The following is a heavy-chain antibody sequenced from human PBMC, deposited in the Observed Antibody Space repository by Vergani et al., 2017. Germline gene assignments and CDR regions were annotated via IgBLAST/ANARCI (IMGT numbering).Heavy chain of an antibody. D-gene: IGHD3-10*01. V-gene: IGHV4-4*02. CDR3: ASLTYYGSGSTDPMDDP. CDR1: GGSICSSNW. J-gene: IGHJ5*02. CDR2: IYHSGST. Sequence: QVQLQESGPGLVKPSGTLSLTCAVSGGSICSSNWWSWVRQPPGKGLEWIGEIYHSGSTNYNPSLKSRVTISVDESKNQFSLKLSSVTAADTAVYYCASLTYYGSGSTDPMDDPWGQGTLVTVSS.